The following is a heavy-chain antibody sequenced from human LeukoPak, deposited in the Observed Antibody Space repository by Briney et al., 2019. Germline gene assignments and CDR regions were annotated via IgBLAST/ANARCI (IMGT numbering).Heavy chain of an antibody. CDR2: INWNGGST. CDR3: AREGGGTYYYDSSGYNHLDY. V-gene: IGHV3-20*04. Sequence: GGSLRLSCAASGFTFYDYGMSWVGQAPGKGLEWVSGINWNGGSTDYADSVKGRFTISRDNAKNSLYLQMNSLRAEDTALYYCAREGGGTYYYDSSGYNHLDYWGQGTLVTVSS. J-gene: IGHJ4*02. CDR1: GFTFYDYG. D-gene: IGHD3-22*01.